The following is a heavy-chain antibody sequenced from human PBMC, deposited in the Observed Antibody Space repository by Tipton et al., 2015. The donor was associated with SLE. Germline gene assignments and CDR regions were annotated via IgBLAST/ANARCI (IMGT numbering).Heavy chain of an antibody. V-gene: IGHV4-34*01. Sequence: LRLSCSVYGDSLSGQYWSWIRQPPGKGLEWIGEVFRGGSTNYSPSLESRATITVDMSKNQFSLRLISVTAADTAVYYCARGCSSSTCEPFYFFGMDVWGQGTTVTVSS. D-gene: IGHD6-6*01. CDR2: VFRGGST. J-gene: IGHJ6*02. CDR3: ARGCSSSTCEPFYFFGMDV. CDR1: GDSLSGQY.